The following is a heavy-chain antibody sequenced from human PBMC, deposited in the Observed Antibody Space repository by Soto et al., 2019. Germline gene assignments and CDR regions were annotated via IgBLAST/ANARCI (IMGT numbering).Heavy chain of an antibody. J-gene: IGHJ4*02. V-gene: IGHV3-9*01. CDR2: ISWNSGSI. CDR3: AKGKAATPLGYFDY. Sequence: GGSLRLSCAASGFTFDDYAMHWVRQAPGKGLEWVSGISWNSGSIGYADSVKGRFTISRDNAKNSLYLQMNSLRAEDTALYYCAKGKAATPLGYFDYWGQGTLVTVSS. D-gene: IGHD2-15*01. CDR1: GFTFDDYA.